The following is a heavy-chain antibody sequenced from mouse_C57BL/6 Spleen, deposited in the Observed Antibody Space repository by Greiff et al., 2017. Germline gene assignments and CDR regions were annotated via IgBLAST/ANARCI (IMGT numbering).Heavy chain of an antibody. CDR2: ISSGGDYI. D-gene: IGHD1-1*01. Sequence: EVKLMESGEGLVKPGGSLKLSCAASGFTFSSYAMSWVRQTPEKRLEWVAYISSGGDYIYYADTVKGRFTISRDNARNTLYLQMSSLKSEDTAMYYCTRAPRYGSSYGYFDYWGQGTTLTVSS. CDR1: GFTFSSYA. CDR3: TRAPRYGSSYGYFDY. J-gene: IGHJ2*01. V-gene: IGHV5-9-1*02.